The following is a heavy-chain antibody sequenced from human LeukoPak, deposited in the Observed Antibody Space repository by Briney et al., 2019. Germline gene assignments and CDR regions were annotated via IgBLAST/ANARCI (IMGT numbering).Heavy chain of an antibody. CDR1: GFTFSSYW. CDR2: IYHSGST. V-gene: IGHV4-4*02. D-gene: IGHD1-7*01. Sequence: PGGSLRLSCAASGFTFSSYWMTWVRQPPGKGLEWIGEIYHSGSTNYNPSLKSRVTISVDKSKNQFSLKLSSVTAADTGVYYCARGATPTTFDYWGQGTLVTVSS. J-gene: IGHJ4*02. CDR3: ARGATPTTFDY.